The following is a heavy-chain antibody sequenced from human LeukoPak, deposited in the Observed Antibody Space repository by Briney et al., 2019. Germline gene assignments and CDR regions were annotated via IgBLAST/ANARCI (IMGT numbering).Heavy chain of an antibody. CDR1: GGSIISYY. Sequence: SETLSLTCTVSGGSIISYYWSWIRQPPGKALEWIAYIYYSGNTNYNPSLKSRATISVDTSKNQFSLKLSSVTAADTAVYYCARPKDMDVWGQGTTVTVSS. CDR2: IYYSGNT. J-gene: IGHJ6*02. V-gene: IGHV4-59*08. CDR3: ARPKDMDV.